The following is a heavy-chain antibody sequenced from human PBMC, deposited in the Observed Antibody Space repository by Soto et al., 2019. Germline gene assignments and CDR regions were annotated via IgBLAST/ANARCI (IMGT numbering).Heavy chain of an antibody. D-gene: IGHD5-12*01. CDR1: GYTFTSYY. CDR2: INPSGGST. CDR3: ASSGYDSKFDY. Sequence: GASVKVSCKASGYTFTSYYMHWVRQAPGQGLEWMGIINPSGGSTSYAQKFQGRVTMTRVTSTSTVYMELSSLRSEDTAVYYCASSGYDSKFDYWGQGTLVTVSS. V-gene: IGHV1-46*03. J-gene: IGHJ4*02.